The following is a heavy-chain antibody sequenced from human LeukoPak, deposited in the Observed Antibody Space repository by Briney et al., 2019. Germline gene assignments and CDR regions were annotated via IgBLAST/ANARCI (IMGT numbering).Heavy chain of an antibody. Sequence: PSETLSLTCTVSGEYISNYYWSWIRQAPGKGLEWIGYTFYSGDTKYNPSLKSRVTISVDTSKNQFSLKLSSVTAADTAVYYCARDGFRGDYWGQGTLVTVSS. D-gene: IGHD3-10*01. J-gene: IGHJ4*02. CDR2: TFYSGDT. CDR1: GEYISNYY. CDR3: ARDGFRGDY. V-gene: IGHV4-59*01.